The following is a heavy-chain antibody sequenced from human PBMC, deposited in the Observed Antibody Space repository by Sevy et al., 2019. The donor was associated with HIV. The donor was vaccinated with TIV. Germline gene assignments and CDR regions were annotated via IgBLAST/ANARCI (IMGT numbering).Heavy chain of an antibody. J-gene: IGHJ6*02. V-gene: IGHV1-2*02. CDR2: INPNSGGT. Sequence: ASVKVSCKASGYTFTGYYMHWVRQAPGQGLEWMGWINPNSGGTNYAQKFQGRVTMTRDTSISTAYMELSRLRSDDTAMYYCARDQVVPAAQLYYYYYGMDVWGQGTTVTVSS. CDR3: ARDQVVPAAQLYYYYYGMDV. D-gene: IGHD2-2*01. CDR1: GYTFTGYY.